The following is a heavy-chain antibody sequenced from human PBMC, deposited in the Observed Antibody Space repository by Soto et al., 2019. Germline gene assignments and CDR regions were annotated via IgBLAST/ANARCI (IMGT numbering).Heavy chain of an antibody. CDR2: ISAYNGNT. CDR1: GYTFTSYG. V-gene: IGHV1-18*01. J-gene: IGHJ6*03. Sequence: QVPLVQSGAEVKKPGASVKVSCQASGYTFTSYGISWVRQAPGQGLEWMGWISAYNGNTNYAQKLEGRVTMTTDTSPSTAYLELRSRRSYDTAVYYCAREGRRGPGNNYYYYMDVWGKGATVTVSS. CDR3: AREGRRGPGNNYYYYMDV.